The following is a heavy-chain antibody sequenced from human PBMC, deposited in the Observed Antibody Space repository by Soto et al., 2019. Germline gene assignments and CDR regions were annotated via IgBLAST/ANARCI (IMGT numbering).Heavy chain of an antibody. J-gene: IGHJ6*02. D-gene: IGHD1-20*01. CDR2: IWYDGSNK. CDR3: ARANWNARHYYYYYGMDV. Sequence: GGSLRLSCAASGFTFSSYGMHWVRQAPGKGLEWVAVIWYDGSNKYYADSVKGRFTISRDNSKNTLYLQMNSLRAEDTAVYYCARANWNARHYYYYYGMDVWGQGTTVTVSS. CDR1: GFTFSSYG. V-gene: IGHV3-33*01.